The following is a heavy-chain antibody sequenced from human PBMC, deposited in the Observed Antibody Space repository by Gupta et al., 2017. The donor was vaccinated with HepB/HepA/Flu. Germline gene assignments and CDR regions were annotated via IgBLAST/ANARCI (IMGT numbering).Heavy chain of an antibody. D-gene: IGHD3-10*01. Sequence: QVQLQESGPALVKPSETLSLRCTVSDGSIGSFYWNWIRQPPGKGLEWIGHIYYTGSTKYNPSLESRVTISVDTSRNHFSMKLSSVTAADTAVYYCAREKYFYGSRATYYYYMDVWGKGTTVTVSS. CDR3: AREKYFYGSRATYYYYMDV. V-gene: IGHV4-59*01. CDR1: DGSIGSFY. CDR2: IYYTGST. J-gene: IGHJ6*03.